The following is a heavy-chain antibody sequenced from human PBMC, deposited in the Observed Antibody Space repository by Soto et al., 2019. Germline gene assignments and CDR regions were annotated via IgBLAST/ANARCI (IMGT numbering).Heavy chain of an antibody. D-gene: IGHD4-17*01. CDR1: GYTFTSYA. V-gene: IGHV1-3*01. CDR3: AREDYGDYGAFDI. J-gene: IGHJ3*02. Sequence: SVKVSCKASGYTFTSYAMHWVRQAPGQRLEWMGWINAGNGNTKYSQKFQGRVTITRDTSASTAYMELSSLRSEDTAVYYCAREDYGDYGAFDIWGQGTMVTVSS. CDR2: INAGNGNT.